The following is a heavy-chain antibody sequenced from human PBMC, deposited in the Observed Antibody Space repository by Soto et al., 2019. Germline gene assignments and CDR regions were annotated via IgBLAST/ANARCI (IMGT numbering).Heavy chain of an antibody. CDR2: IYYSGST. Sequence: SETLSLTCTFPGGSVNIGTYYLSWIRQPPGKGLEWIGYIYYSGSTNYNPSLKSRVTISVDTSKNQFSLKLSSVTAADTAVYYCARDPGSGSYYGWFDPWGQGTLVTVSS. V-gene: IGHV4-61*01. J-gene: IGHJ5*02. D-gene: IGHD3-10*01. CDR1: GGSVNIGTYY. CDR3: ARDPGSGSYYGWFDP.